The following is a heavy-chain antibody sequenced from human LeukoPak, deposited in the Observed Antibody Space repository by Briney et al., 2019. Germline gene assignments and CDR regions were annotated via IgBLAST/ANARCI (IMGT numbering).Heavy chain of an antibody. D-gene: IGHD2-2*01. CDR1: GFTFSSYE. V-gene: IGHV3-48*03. CDR2: ISSSGSTI. CDR3: ARFRSPHATAMIVVVPAVSDY. J-gene: IGHJ4*02. Sequence: GGSLRLSCAASGFTFSSYEMNWVRQAPGKGLEWVPYISSSGSTIYYADSVKGRFTISRDNAKNSLYLQMNSLRAEDTAVYYCARFRSPHATAMIVVVPAVSDYWGQGTLVTVSS.